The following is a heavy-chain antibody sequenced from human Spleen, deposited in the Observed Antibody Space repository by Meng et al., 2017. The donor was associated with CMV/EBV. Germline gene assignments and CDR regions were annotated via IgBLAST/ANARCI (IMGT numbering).Heavy chain of an antibody. J-gene: IGHJ4*02. CDR2: ISRSSITK. V-gene: IGHV3-11*04. CDR1: GFIFSDSY. D-gene: IGHD1-26*01. Sequence: GESLKISCAASGFIFSDSYMSWIRQAPGRGLEWVSYISRSSITKYYADSVKGRFTISRDNAKNSLYLQMNSLKAEDAAVYYCARGELRLFDYWGQGTLVTSPQ. CDR3: ARGELRLFDY.